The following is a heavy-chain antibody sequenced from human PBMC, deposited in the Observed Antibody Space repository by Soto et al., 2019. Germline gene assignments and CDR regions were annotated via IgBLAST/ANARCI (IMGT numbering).Heavy chain of an antibody. CDR3: AKNGRAATMYNWFDP. D-gene: IGHD3-10*02. J-gene: IGHJ5*02. CDR2: ISGSGGTT. V-gene: IGHV3-23*01. Sequence: EVQLLESGGGLVQPGGSLRLSCTGSGFTFSSYAMNWVRQAPGKGLECVSTISGSGGTTYYADSVKGRFTISRDNSKNTLNLQRSNLRAVDTSVYYCAKNGRAATMYNWFDPWGQGTLVTVSS. CDR1: GFTFSSYA.